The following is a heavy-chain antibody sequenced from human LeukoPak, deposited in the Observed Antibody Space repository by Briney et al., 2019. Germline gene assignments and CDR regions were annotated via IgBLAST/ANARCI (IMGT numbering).Heavy chain of an antibody. CDR1: GGSISSYY. CDR3: ARDSPRSGWYNY. CDR2: IYYSGST. Sequence: SETLSLTCTVSGGSISSYYWSWIRQPPGKGLEWIGYIYYSGSTNYNPSLKSRATISVDTSKNQFSLKLSSVTAADTAVYYCARDSPRSGWYNYWGQGTLVTVSS. J-gene: IGHJ4*02. V-gene: IGHV4-59*01. D-gene: IGHD6-19*01.